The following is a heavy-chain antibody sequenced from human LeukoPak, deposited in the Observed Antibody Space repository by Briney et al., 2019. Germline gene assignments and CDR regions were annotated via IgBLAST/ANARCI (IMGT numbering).Heavy chain of an antibody. Sequence: EASVKVSCKASGGTFSSYAISWVRQAPGQGLEWMGGIIPIFGTANYAQKFQGRVTITADESTSTAYMELSSLRSEDTAVYYCARDTGYCSSTSCYLGGVQTPLSPYYYGMDVWGQGTTVTDSS. J-gene: IGHJ6*02. CDR1: GGTFSSYA. CDR2: IIPIFGTA. CDR3: ARDTGYCSSTSCYLGGVQTPLSPYYYGMDV. V-gene: IGHV1-69*01. D-gene: IGHD2-2*01.